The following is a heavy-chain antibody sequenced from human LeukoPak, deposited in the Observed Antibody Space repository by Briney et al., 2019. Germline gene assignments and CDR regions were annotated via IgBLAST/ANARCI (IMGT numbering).Heavy chain of an antibody. D-gene: IGHD3-22*01. J-gene: IGHJ4*02. CDR3: ASDNYYDSSGYDYFDY. CDR2: ISSSGSTI. Sequence: GGSLRLSCAASGFTFSDYYMTWIRQAPGKGLEWVSYISSSGSTIYYADSVKGRFTISRDNAKNSLYLQMNSLRAEDTALYYCASDNYYDSSGYDYFDYWGQGTLVTVSS. CDR1: GFTFSDYY. V-gene: IGHV3-11*01.